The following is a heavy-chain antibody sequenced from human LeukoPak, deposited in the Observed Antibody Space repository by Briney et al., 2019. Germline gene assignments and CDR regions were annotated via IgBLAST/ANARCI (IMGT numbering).Heavy chain of an antibody. J-gene: IGHJ5*02. V-gene: IGHV4-34*01. CDR1: GGSFSVYY. CDR3: ARGRYCSGGSCYVNWFDP. D-gene: IGHD2-15*01. Sequence: SETLSLTCAVYGGSFSVYYWSWIRQPPGKGLEWSGEINHSGSTNYNPSLKSRVTISVDTSKNQFSLKLSSVTAADTAVYYCARGRYCSGGSCYVNWFDPWGQGTLVTVSS. CDR2: INHSGST.